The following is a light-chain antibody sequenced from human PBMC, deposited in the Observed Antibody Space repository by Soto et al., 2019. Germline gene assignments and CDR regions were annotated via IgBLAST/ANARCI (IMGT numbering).Light chain of an antibody. Sequence: DIPMTQSPSSLSASVGDIVTITCRASQSISTYLNWFQQKRVRAPKLLIYLTSTLQSGVPSRVSGSGSGTAFTLTISSLQLADFATYYGPQSYTTPCTFGQGTKVDVK. J-gene: IGKJ1*01. CDR1: QSISTY. CDR2: LTS. CDR3: PQSYTTPCT. V-gene: IGKV1-39*01.